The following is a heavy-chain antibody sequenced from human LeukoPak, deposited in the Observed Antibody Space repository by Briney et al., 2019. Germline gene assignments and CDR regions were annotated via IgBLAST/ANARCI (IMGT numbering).Heavy chain of an antibody. CDR1: GFIFTSYW. CDR2: IKQDGSEK. D-gene: IGHD6-19*01. Sequence: GGSLRLSCAASGFIFTSYWMSRVRQAPGKGLEWVVNIKQDGSEKYYVDSVKGRFTISRDNAKNSLYLQMNSLRADDTAVYYCARVSSSGWDYYYYYYMDVWGKGTTVTVSS. CDR3: ARVSSSGWDYYYYYYMDV. V-gene: IGHV3-7*01. J-gene: IGHJ6*03.